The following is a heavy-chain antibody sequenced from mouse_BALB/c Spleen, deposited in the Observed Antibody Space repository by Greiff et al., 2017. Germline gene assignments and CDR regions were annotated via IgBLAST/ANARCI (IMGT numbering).Heavy chain of an antibody. V-gene: IGHV3-6*02. CDR1: GYSITSGYY. CDR2: ISYDGSN. Sequence: EVQLVESGPGLVKPSQSLSLTCSVTGYSITSGYYWNWIRQFPGNKLEWMGYISYDGSNNYNPSLKNRISITRDTSKNQFFLKLNSVTTEDTATYYCARDRTPMDYWGQGTSVTVSS. J-gene: IGHJ4*01. CDR3: ARDRTPMDY.